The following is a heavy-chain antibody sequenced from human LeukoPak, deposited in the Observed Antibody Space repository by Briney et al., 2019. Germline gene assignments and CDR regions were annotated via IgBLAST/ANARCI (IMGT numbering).Heavy chain of an antibody. CDR1: GFTFSSYA. CDR2: ISYDGSNK. CDR3: ARDPGDGRDGYNRNS. D-gene: IGHD5-24*01. J-gene: IGHJ5*02. Sequence: PGRSLRLSCAASGFTFSSYAMHWVRQAPGKGLEWVAVISYDGSNKYYADSVKGRFTISRDNSKNTLYLQMNSLRAEDTAVYYCARDPGDGRDGYNRNSWGQGTLVTVSS. V-gene: IGHV3-30-3*01.